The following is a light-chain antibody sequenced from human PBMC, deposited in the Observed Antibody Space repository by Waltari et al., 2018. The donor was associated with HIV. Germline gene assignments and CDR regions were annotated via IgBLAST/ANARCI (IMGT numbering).Light chain of an antibody. V-gene: IGKV3-20*01. CDR3: QQYGDSHRT. Sequence: EIVLTQSPGTLSLSPGERATLSCRASQSVSSNYLGWYQQRPGQAPRLLIYAATHRAAGIPDRFSGSGSGTDFTLTISRLEPEDSAVYYCQQYGDSHRTFDQGTKVDIK. CDR2: AAT. J-gene: IGKJ1*01. CDR1: QSVSSNY.